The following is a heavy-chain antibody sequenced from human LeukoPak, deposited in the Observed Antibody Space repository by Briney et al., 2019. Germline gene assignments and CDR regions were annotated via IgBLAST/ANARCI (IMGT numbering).Heavy chain of an antibody. Sequence: ASVKVSCKASGYTFTGYYMHWVRQAPGQGLEWMGWISPNSGGTNYAQKFQGWVTMTRDTSISTAYMELSRLRSDDTAVYYCARGDVLRFLEWSTSYYLDYWGQGTLVTVSS. CDR3: ARGDVLRFLEWSTSYYLDY. CDR2: ISPNSGGT. J-gene: IGHJ4*02. CDR1: GYTFTGYY. D-gene: IGHD3-3*01. V-gene: IGHV1-2*04.